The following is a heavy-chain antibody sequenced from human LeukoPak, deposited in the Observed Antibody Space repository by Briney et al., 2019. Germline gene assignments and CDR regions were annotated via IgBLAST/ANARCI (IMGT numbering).Heavy chain of an antibody. Sequence: PSETLSLTCTVSGGSISSGSYYWSWIRQPAGKGLEWIGRIYTSGSTNYNPSLKSRVTISVDTSKNQFSLKLSSVTAADTAVYYCARHTSTVSGVLTSPYYWGQGTLVTVSS. V-gene: IGHV4-61*02. CDR1: GGSISSGSYY. CDR2: IYTSGST. D-gene: IGHD3-3*01. CDR3: ARHTSTVSGVLTSPYY. J-gene: IGHJ4*02.